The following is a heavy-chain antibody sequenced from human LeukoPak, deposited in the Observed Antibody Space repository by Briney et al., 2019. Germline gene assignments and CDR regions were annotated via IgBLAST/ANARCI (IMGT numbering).Heavy chain of an antibody. CDR3: AELGITMIGGV. CDR2: ISSSGSTI. Sequence: GGSLRLSCAASGFTFSSYEMNWVRQAPGKGLEWVSYISSSGSTIYYADSVKGRYTISRDNAKNSLYLQMNSLRAEDTAVYYCAELGITMIGGVWGKGTTVTISS. V-gene: IGHV3-48*03. CDR1: GFTFSSYE. J-gene: IGHJ6*04. D-gene: IGHD3-10*02.